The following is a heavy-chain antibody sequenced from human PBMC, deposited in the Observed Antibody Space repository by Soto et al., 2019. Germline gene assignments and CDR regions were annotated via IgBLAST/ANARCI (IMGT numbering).Heavy chain of an antibody. CDR2: ISGDGATT. V-gene: IGHV3-23*01. CDR3: AKARYSSGSGGFDY. CDR1: GFTFSSSA. J-gene: IGHJ4*02. D-gene: IGHD6-19*01. Sequence: QPGGSLRLSCAASGFTFSSSALTWVRQAPGKGLESVSGISGDGATTYHADSVRGRFTISRDNSKNTLNLQMNSLRAEDTAVYYCAKARYSSGSGGFDYWGQGTLVTVSS.